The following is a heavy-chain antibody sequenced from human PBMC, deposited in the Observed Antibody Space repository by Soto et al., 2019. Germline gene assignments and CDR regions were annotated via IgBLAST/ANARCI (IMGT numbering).Heavy chain of an antibody. Sequence: GGSLRLSCAASGFPFSSYGMHWVRQAPGKGLEWVTAIWYDGTNKYFAESVRGRFTISRDSSNNILFLQMNSLRVDDSAVYYCARATAGLVGRPGAMDVWGQGTTVTVSS. CDR1: GFPFSSYG. J-gene: IGHJ6*02. V-gene: IGHV3-33*01. D-gene: IGHD1-26*01. CDR3: ARATAGLVGRPGAMDV. CDR2: IWYDGTNK.